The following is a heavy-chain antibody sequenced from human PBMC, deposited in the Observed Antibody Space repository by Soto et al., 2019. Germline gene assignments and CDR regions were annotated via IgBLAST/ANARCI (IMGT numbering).Heavy chain of an antibody. Sequence: GASVKVSCKASGCTFSSYAISWVRQAPGQGLEWMGGIIPIFGTANYAQKFQGRVTITADESTSTAYMELSSLRSEDTAVYYCARRVGYYGSGSQVDYYYGMDVWGQGTTVTVSS. D-gene: IGHD3-10*01. CDR1: GCTFSSYA. V-gene: IGHV1-69*13. CDR2: IIPIFGTA. J-gene: IGHJ6*02. CDR3: ARRVGYYGSGSQVDYYYGMDV.